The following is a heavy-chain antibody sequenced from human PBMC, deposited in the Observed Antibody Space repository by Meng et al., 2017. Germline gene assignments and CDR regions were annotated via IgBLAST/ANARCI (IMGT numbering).Heavy chain of an antibody. D-gene: IGHD4-17*01. CDR1: GYSISSGYY. Sequence: GSLRLSCAVSGYSISSGYYCGWIRQPPGKGLEWIGSIYHSGSTYYNPSLKSRVTISVDTSKNQFSLKLSSVTAADTAVYYCARAGDGDYGVYYYYYGMDVWGQGTTVTVSS. CDR3: ARAGDGDYGVYYYYYGMDV. CDR2: IYHSGST. V-gene: IGHV4-38-2*01. J-gene: IGHJ6*02.